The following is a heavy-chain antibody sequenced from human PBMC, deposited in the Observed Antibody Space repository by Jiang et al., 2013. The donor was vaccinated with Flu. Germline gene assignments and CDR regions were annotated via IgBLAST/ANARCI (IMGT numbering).Heavy chain of an antibody. CDR2: INHSGST. V-gene: IGHV4-34*01. CDR3: ARGGPSHWYGDYAYFDY. CDR1: GGSFSGYY. D-gene: IGHD4-17*01. J-gene: IGHJ4*02. Sequence: KPSETLSLTCAVYGGSFSGYYWSWIRQPPGKGLEWIGEINHSGSTNYNPSLKSRVTISVDTSKNQFSLKPSSVTAADAAVYYCARGGPSHWYGDYAYFDYWGQGTLVTVSS.